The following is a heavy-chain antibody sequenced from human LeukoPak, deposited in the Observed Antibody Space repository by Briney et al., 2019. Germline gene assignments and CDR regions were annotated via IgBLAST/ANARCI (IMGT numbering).Heavy chain of an antibody. CDR2: IYYSGST. J-gene: IGHJ6*03. Sequence: PSETLSLTCTVSGGSISSSSYYWGWIRQPPGKGLEWIGSIYYSGSTYYNPSLKSRVTISVDTSKNQFSLKLSSVTAADTAVYYCARPAQRLRGYYYYYYVDVWGKGTTVTVSS. D-gene: IGHD6-25*01. CDR3: ARPAQRLRGYYYYYYVDV. CDR1: GGSISSSSYY. V-gene: IGHV4-39*07.